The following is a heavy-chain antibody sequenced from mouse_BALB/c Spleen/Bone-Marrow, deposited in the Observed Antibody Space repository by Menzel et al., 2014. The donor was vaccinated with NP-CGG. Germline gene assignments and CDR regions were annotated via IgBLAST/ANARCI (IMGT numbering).Heavy chain of an antibody. CDR3: ARDVGYGNYFVY. D-gene: IGHD2-10*02. CDR1: GFTFSDFY. Sequence: EVKLVESGGGLVQPGDSLRLSCAPSGFTFSDFYMEWVRQPPGKRLEWIATSRNRANYYTTEYSASVKGRFIVSRDTSQSVLYLQMNALRAEDTAIYYCARDVGYGNYFVYWGQGTLVTVSA. CDR2: SRNRANYYTT. V-gene: IGHV7-1*02. J-gene: IGHJ3*01.